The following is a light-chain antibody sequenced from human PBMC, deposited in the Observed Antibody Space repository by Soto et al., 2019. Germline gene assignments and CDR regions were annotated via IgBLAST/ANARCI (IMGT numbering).Light chain of an antibody. CDR2: GAS. V-gene: IGKV1-9*01. CDR3: QQFSGYPLT. J-gene: IGKJ5*01. Sequence: IQLTQSPSSLSASVGDRVTITCRASQGISSHLAWYQQRPGKAPVLLIYGASNLQSGVPSSFSGSGSGTAFPLTISSLQPEDFATYYCQQFSGYPLTFGQGTRLDIK. CDR1: QGISSH.